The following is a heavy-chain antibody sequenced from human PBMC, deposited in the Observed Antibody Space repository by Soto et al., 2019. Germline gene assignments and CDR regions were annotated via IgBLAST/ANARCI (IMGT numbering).Heavy chain of an antibody. Sequence: SETLSLTCAVSGGSISSSNWWSWVRQPPGKGLEWIGEIYHSGSTNYNPSLKSRVTISVDKSKNQFSLKLSSVTAADTAVYYCARDGYGSGTYYYYYYGMDVWGQGTTVTVSS. D-gene: IGHD3-10*01. CDR2: IYHSGST. J-gene: IGHJ6*02. V-gene: IGHV4-4*02. CDR1: GGSISSSNW. CDR3: ARDGYGSGTYYYYYYGMDV.